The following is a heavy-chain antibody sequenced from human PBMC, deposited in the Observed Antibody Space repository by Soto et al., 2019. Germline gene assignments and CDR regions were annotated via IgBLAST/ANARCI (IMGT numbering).Heavy chain of an antibody. J-gene: IGHJ4*02. V-gene: IGHV4-4*02. CDR3: ARDAAVPGESDRFDY. Sequence: PSETLSLTCPVSGDSVSSNVWWSDGRQPPGKGQETIGKDYNNGITNYNPSLKSRVTMSVDTSKNEFSMKLTSLTAADTAIYYCARDAAVPGESDRFDYWGQGTLVTVSS. CDR1: GDSVSSNVW. CDR2: DYNNGIT. D-gene: IGHD6-19*01.